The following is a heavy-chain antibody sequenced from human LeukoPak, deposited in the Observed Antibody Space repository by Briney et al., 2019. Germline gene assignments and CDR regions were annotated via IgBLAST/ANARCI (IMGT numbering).Heavy chain of an antibody. CDR1: GDSVSRNSAA. CDR2: IYFRSKWYT. V-gene: IGHV6-1*01. J-gene: IGHJ3*02. D-gene: IGHD2-21*01. CDR3: TRGAYGHVFDI. Sequence: SQTLSPTCAISGDSVSRNSAAWKWIRQSPSRGLEWLGRIYFRSKWYTDYAVSVRGRITFNPDTSKNQFSLQLNSVTPEDTAVYYCTRGAYGHVFDIWGQGTMVTVSS.